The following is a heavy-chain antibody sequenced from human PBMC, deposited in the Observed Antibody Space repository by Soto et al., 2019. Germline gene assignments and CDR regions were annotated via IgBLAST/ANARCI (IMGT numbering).Heavy chain of an antibody. V-gene: IGHV3-30*18. D-gene: IGHD3-22*01. CDR3: AKAPTGGTYYYDSSGYYNWFDP. CDR2: ISYDVSNK. J-gene: IGHJ5*02. CDR1: GFTFSSYV. Sequence: PRGSLRLSCADSGFTFSSYVMRWVGQSQGKWLEWVAVISYDVSNKYYADSVKDRLTISTATSKNTPYMRINRLRAEDTGVYYCAKAPTGGTYYYDSSGYYNWFDPWGQGTLVTVSS.